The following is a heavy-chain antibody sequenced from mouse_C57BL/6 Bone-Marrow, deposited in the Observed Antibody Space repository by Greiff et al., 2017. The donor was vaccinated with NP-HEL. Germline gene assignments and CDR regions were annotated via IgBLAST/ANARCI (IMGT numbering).Heavy chain of an antibody. CDR1: GFNIKDDY. CDR3: TLWLRHAMDY. Sequence: VQLQQSGAELVRPGASVKLSCTASGFNIKDDYMHWVKQRPEQGLEWIGWIDPENGDTEYASKFQGKATITADTSSNTAYLQLSSLTSEDTAVYYWTLWLRHAMDYWGQGTAVTVSS. J-gene: IGHJ4*01. V-gene: IGHV14-4*01. CDR2: IDPENGDT. D-gene: IGHD2-2*01.